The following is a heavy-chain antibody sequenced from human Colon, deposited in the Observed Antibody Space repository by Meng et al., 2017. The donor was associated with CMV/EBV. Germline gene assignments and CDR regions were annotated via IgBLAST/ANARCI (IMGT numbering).Heavy chain of an antibody. CDR2: IRYDGNTK. CDR1: GFTFRTYG. V-gene: IGHV3-30*02. Sequence: GESLKISCAASGFTFRTYGMHWVRQAPGKGLEWVAFIRYDGNTKYYADSVKGRFTISRDNFKNTLYVQMSSLRTEDTAVYYCAKGQANTVFGVDTVFDYWGQGILVTVSS. J-gene: IGHJ4*02. CDR3: AKGQANTVFGVDTVFDY. D-gene: IGHD3-3*01.